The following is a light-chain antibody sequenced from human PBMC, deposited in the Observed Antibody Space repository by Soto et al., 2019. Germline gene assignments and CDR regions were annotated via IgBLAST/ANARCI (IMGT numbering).Light chain of an antibody. CDR3: QQTYSNPRT. Sequence: DIQMTQSPSSLSASVGDRVTITCRASQSIRTYLNWYQQKPGKAPKFLIYAASTLQSGVPSRFSSSGSGTDFTITISSLQPEDFATDYCQQTYSNPRTFGQGTKVGIK. V-gene: IGKV1-39*01. CDR2: AAS. J-gene: IGKJ1*01. CDR1: QSIRTY.